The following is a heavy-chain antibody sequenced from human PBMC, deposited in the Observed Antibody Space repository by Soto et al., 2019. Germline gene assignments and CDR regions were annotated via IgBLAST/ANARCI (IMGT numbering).Heavy chain of an antibody. Sequence: NPSETLSLTCTVSGGSISSGDYYWSWIRQPPGKGLEWIGYIYYSGSTYYNPSLKSRVTISVDTSKNQFSLKLSSVTAADTAVYYCARDRITIFGVVFLHGMDVWGQGTTVTV. V-gene: IGHV4-30-4*01. CDR3: ARDRITIFGVVFLHGMDV. D-gene: IGHD3-3*01. CDR1: GGSISSGDYY. J-gene: IGHJ6*02. CDR2: IYYSGST.